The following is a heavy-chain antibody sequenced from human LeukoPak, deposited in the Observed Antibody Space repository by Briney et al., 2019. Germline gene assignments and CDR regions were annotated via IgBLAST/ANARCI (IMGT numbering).Heavy chain of an antibody. Sequence: PSETLSLTCTVFGDSINGYYWSWIRQPPGRGLEYIGYIFYTGTTNYNPSLKSRVTISVDTSKNQFSLKLSSVTAADTAVYYCARGRYSYVDYWGQGTLVTVSS. J-gene: IGHJ4*02. CDR1: GDSINGYY. V-gene: IGHV4-59*01. CDR2: IFYTGTT. CDR3: ARGRYSYVDY. D-gene: IGHD5-18*01.